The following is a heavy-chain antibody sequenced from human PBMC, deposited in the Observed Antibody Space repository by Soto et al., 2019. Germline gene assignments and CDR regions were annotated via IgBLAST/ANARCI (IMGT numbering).Heavy chain of an antibody. CDR1: GYTFTNYY. Sequence: GASVKVSCKASGYTFTNYYMHWVRQAPGQGLEWMGFINPSGSSTSYAQRFQGRVTMTRDTSTTTVYMELSSLRSEDTAVYYCARVNLEGSYFYAMDVWGQGTTVTVSS. J-gene: IGHJ6*02. CDR3: ARVNLEGSYFYAMDV. CDR2: INPSGSST. V-gene: IGHV1-46*01. D-gene: IGHD1-1*01.